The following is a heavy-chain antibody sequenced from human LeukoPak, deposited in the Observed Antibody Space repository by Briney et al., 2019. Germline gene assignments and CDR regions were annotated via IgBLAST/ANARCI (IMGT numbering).Heavy chain of an antibody. Sequence: ASVKVSCKASGYTFTDYYMYWVRQAPGQGLEWMGWINPDSGGTKHAQKFQGRLTMTRDTSISTAYMELSRLTSDDTAVYYCARVPYILRFLEFDYWGQGTLVTVSS. J-gene: IGHJ4*02. CDR3: ARVPYILRFLEFDY. CDR2: INPDSGGT. CDR1: GYTFTDYY. D-gene: IGHD3-3*01. V-gene: IGHV1-2*02.